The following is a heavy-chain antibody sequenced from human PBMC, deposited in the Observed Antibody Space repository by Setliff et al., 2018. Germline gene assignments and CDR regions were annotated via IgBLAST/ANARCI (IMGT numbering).Heavy chain of an antibody. CDR3: AREDGPNYYYYYMDI. V-gene: IGHV4-61*09. D-gene: IGHD2-8*01. Sequence: LSLTCTVSGGSISSGNYYWSWIRQPAGKGLEWIGHIQTSGTTNYNPSLKSRVTISVDTSKNQFSLKLSAVTAADTAVYFCAREDGPNYYYYYMDIWGKGTTVTVSS. CDR2: IQTSGTT. CDR1: GGSISSGNYY. J-gene: IGHJ6*03.